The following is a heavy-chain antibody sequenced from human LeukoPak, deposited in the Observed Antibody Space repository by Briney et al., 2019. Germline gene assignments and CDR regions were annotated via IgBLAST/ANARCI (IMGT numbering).Heavy chain of an antibody. CDR2: IYYSGST. CDR3: ARDSAYYYDSSGYWGAFDI. D-gene: IGHD3-22*01. CDR1: GGSISSSSYY. V-gene: IGHV4-39*07. J-gene: IGHJ3*02. Sequence: SETLSLTCTVSGGSISSSSYYWGWIRQPPGKGLEWIGSIYYSGSTYYNPSLKSRVTISVDTSKNQFSLKLGSVTAADTAVYYCARDSAYYYDSSGYWGAFDIWGQGTMVTVS.